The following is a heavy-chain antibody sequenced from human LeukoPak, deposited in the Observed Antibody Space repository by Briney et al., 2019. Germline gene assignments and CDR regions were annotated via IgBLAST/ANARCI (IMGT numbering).Heavy chain of an antibody. CDR1: GGSISSHC. D-gene: IGHD6-19*01. J-gene: IGHJ4*02. CDR2: INYSGST. CDR3: ARGIAVAGRGDY. V-gene: IGHV4-59*11. Sequence: PSETLSLTCTVSGGSISSHCWGWIRRPPGKGLEWLGCINYSGSTHYNPSLESRVTISAATSKNQFSLKLSSVTAADTAVYYCARGIAVAGRGDYWGQGTLVTVSS.